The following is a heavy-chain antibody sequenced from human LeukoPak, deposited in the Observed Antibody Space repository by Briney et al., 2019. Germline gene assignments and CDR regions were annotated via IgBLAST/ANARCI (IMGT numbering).Heavy chain of an antibody. J-gene: IGHJ6*03. CDR2: IYHSGST. V-gene: IGHV4-38-2*01. Sequence: PSETLSLTCAVSGYSISSGYYWGWIRQPPGKGLEWIGSIYHSGSTYYNPSLKSRVTISVDTSKNQFSLKLSSVTAADTAVYYCARHKSRKQWLGPYMDVWGKGTTVTVSS. D-gene: IGHD6-19*01. CDR1: GYSISSGYY. CDR3: ARHKSRKQWLGPYMDV.